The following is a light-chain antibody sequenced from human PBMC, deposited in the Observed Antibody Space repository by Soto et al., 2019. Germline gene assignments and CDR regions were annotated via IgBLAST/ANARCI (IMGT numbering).Light chain of an antibody. CDR3: CSYAVSSTFRL. J-gene: IGLJ3*02. Sequence: QSALTQPASVSGSPGQSITISCTGTSSDVGSYNLVSWYQQHPGKAPKLMIYEGSKRPSGVSNRFSGSKSGNTASLTISGLQAEDESDYYCCSYAVSSTFRLFGGGTKLTVL. V-gene: IGLV2-23*03. CDR1: SSDVGSYNL. CDR2: EGS.